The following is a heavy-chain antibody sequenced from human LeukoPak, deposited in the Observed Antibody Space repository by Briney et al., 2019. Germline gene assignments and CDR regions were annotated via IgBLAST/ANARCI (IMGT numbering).Heavy chain of an antibody. D-gene: IGHD1-1*01. CDR1: GFTFSTYV. J-gene: IGHJ4*02. CDR3: AKGNWRYFDY. Sequence: PGGSLRLSCAASGFTFSTYVMSWVRQAPGKGLEWVSAISGIGGSTYYADSVKGRFTISRDNSKNTQYLQVNSLGADDTAVYYCAKGNWRYFDYWGQGTLVTVSS. CDR2: ISGIGGST. V-gene: IGHV3-23*01.